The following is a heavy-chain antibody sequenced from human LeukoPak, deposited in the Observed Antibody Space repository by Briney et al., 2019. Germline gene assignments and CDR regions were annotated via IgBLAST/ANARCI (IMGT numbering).Heavy chain of an antibody. V-gene: IGHV4-39*01. CDR1: GGSISGDGYH. J-gene: IGHJ6*02. CDR2: IHYSGST. D-gene: IGHD3-10*01. Sequence: SETLSLTCSVSGGSISGDGYHWGWIRRPPGKGLEWIGSIHYSGSTCYKTSLKSRVTIDVDTSKNQFSLKLSSVTAADTAVYYCAWTSHSGYMVRGVLYYGMDVWGQGTAVTVSS. CDR3: AWTSHSGYMVRGVLYYGMDV.